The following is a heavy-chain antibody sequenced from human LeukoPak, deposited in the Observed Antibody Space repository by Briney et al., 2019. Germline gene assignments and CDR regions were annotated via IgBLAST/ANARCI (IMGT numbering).Heavy chain of an antibody. CDR2: INPNSGGT. Sequence: ASVKVSCKASGYTFTGYYMHWVRQAPGQGLEWMGWINPNSGGTNYAQKFQGRVTMTRDTSISTAYMELSRLRSDDTAVYYCARIYGLCQLSFGYWGQGTLVTVSS. CDR1: GYTFTGYY. CDR3: ARIYGLCQLSFGY. V-gene: IGHV1-2*02. J-gene: IGHJ4*02. D-gene: IGHD2-2*01.